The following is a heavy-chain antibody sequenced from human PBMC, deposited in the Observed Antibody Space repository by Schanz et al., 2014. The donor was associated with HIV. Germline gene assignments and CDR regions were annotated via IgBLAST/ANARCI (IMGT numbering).Heavy chain of an antibody. D-gene: IGHD4-17*01. Sequence: QVQLVESGGGVVQPGGSLRLSCAASGFTFSSYGMHWVRQAPGKGLEWVAVIWYDGSNKYYADSVKGRFTISRDNSKNTLYLQMNSLRAEDTALYYCARGGTTDYLDNWGQGTLVTVSS. V-gene: IGHV3-33*01. J-gene: IGHJ4*02. CDR3: ARGGTTDYLDN. CDR1: GFTFSSYG. CDR2: IWYDGSNK.